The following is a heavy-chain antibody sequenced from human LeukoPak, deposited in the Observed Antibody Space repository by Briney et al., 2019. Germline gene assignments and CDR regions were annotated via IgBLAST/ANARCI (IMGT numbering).Heavy chain of an antibody. CDR3: ARDLGGGPLDV. CDR2: ISSSSSYI. D-gene: IGHD2-15*01. Sequence: PGGSLRLSCAASGFTFSSYSMNWVRQAPGKGLEWVSSISSSSSYIYYADSVKGRFTISRDNAKNSLYLKMNILRAEDTAVYYCARDLGGGPLDVWGKGTTVTVSS. V-gene: IGHV3-21*01. CDR1: GFTFSSYS. J-gene: IGHJ6*04.